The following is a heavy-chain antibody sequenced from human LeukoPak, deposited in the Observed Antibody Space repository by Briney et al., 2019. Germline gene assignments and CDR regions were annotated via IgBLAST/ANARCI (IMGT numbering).Heavy chain of an antibody. V-gene: IGHV3-66*04. J-gene: IGHJ4*02. CDR2: IYSGGST. CDR3: ARHSGGSRYYSR. Sequence: GGSLRLSCAASGFTVSSNYMSWVRQAPGKGLEWVSVIYSGGSTYYADSVKGRFTISRDNSKNTLYLQMNSLRAEDTAVYYCARHSGGSRYYSRWGQGTLVTVSS. CDR1: GFTVSSNY. D-gene: IGHD3-22*01.